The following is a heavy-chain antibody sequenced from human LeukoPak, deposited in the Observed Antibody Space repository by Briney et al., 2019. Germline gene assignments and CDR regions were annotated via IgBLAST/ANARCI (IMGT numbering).Heavy chain of an antibody. V-gene: IGHV4-30-4*08. CDR1: GGSISSGDYY. Sequence: SETLSLTCTVSGGSISSGDYYWSWIRQPPGKGLEWIGYIYYSGSIYYNPSLKSRVTISVDTSKNQFSLKLSSVTAAGTAVYYCARRITMARGVIGAFDIWGQGTMVTVSS. CDR3: ARRITMARGVIGAFDI. J-gene: IGHJ3*02. D-gene: IGHD3-10*01. CDR2: IYYSGSI.